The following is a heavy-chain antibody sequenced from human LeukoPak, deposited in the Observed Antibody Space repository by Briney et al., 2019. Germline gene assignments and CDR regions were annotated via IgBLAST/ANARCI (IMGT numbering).Heavy chain of an antibody. J-gene: IGHJ6*02. CDR2: ISYDGSNK. V-gene: IGHV3-30*18. D-gene: IGHD2-2*01. CDR3: AKVYCSSTSCRHYYYYGMDV. Sequence: GGSLRLSCAASGFTFSSYGMHWVRQAPGKGLEWVAVISYDGSNKYYADSVKGRFTISRDNSKNTLYLQMNSPRAEDTAVYYCAKVYCSSTSCRHYYYYGMDVWGQGTTVTVSS. CDR1: GFTFSSYG.